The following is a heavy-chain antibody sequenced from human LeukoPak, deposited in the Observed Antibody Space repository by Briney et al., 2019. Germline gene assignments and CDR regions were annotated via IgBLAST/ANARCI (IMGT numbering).Heavy chain of an antibody. CDR3: ARVAPYYGSGSYYTLLFDY. CDR2: IIPIFGTA. CDR1: GGTFSSYA. D-gene: IGHD3-10*01. Sequence: SVKVSCKASGGTFSSYAISWVRQAPGQGLEWMGGIIPIFGTANYAQKFQGRVTITADKCTSTAYMELSSLRSEDTAVYYCARVAPYYGSGSYYTLLFDYWGQGTLVTVSS. J-gene: IGHJ4*02. V-gene: IGHV1-69*06.